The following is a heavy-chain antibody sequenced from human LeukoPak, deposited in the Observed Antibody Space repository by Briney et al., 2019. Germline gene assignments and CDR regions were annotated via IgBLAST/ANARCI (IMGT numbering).Heavy chain of an antibody. CDR3: ARVPYYYYMDV. J-gene: IGHJ6*03. CDR2: ISSNGGST. CDR1: GLTFSSYA. Sequence: PGGSLRLSCAASGLTFSSYAMHWVRQAPGKGLEYVSAISSNGGSTYYANSVKGRFTISRDNSKNTLYLQMGSLRAEDMAVYYCARVPYYYYMDVWGKGTTVTVSS. V-gene: IGHV3-64*01.